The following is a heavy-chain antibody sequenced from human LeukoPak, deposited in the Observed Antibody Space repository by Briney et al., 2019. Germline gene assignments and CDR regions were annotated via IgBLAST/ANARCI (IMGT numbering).Heavy chain of an antibody. V-gene: IGHV4-59*01. CDR2: IYYSGST. CDR3: ARGGYSYGRANDAFDI. CDR1: GGSISSYY. J-gene: IGHJ3*02. Sequence: SETLSLTCTDSGGSISSYYWSWIRQPPGKGLEWIGYIYYSGSTNYNPSLKSRVTISVDTSKNQFSLKLSSVTAADTAVYYCARGGYSYGRANDAFDIWGQGTMVTVSS. D-gene: IGHD5-18*01.